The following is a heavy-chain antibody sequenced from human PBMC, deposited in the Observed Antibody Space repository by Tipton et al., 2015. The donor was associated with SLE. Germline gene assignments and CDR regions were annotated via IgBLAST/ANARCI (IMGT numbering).Heavy chain of an antibody. V-gene: IGHV4-4*08. J-gene: IGHJ6*02. D-gene: IGHD3-3*01. CDR2: IYTSGST. CDR1: GASINSHY. Sequence: LRLSCIVSGASINSHYWSWIRQSPGKGLEWVGRIYTSGSTNYNPPLKSRRTISVDTSKNQFSLKLTSVTAADTAVYYCAREDYDFWGGYTAVYYYGMDVWGQGITVTVSS. CDR3: AREDYDFWGGYTAVYYYGMDV.